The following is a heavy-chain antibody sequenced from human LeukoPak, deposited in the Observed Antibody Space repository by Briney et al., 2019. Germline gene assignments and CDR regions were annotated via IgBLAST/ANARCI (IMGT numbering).Heavy chain of an antibody. CDR2: IRYDGSNK. D-gene: IGHD1-1*01. J-gene: IGHJ4*02. V-gene: IGHV3-30*02. CDR1: GFTFSSYG. Sequence: GGSLRLSCAASGFTFSSYGMHWVRQAPGKGLEWVAFIRYDGSNKYYADSVKGRFTISRDNSKNTLYLQMNSLRAEDTVVYYCAKTTGAPTPYDYWGQGTLVTVSS. CDR3: AKTTGAPTPYDY.